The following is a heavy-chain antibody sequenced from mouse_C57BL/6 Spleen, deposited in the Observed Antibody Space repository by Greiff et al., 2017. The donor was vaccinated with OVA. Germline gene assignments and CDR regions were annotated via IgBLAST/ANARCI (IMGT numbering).Heavy chain of an antibody. CDR2: IWSGGST. J-gene: IGHJ1*03. CDR3: ARTYYGGSYGGYFDV. V-gene: IGHV2-2*01. CDR1: GFSLTSYG. Sequence: QVQLQQSGPGLVQPSQSLSITCTVSGFSLTSYGVHWVRQSPGKGLEWLGVIWSGGSTDYNAAFISRLSISKDNSKSQVFFKMNSLQADDTAIYYCARTYYGGSYGGYFDVWGTGTTVTVSS. D-gene: IGHD1-1*01.